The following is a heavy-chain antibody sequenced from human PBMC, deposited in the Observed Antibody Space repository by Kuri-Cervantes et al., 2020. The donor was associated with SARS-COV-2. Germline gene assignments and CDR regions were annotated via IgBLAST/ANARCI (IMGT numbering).Heavy chain of an antibody. V-gene: IGHV4-34*01. J-gene: IGHJ4*02. D-gene: IGHD2/OR15-2a*01. Sequence: SETLSLTCAVYGGSFGDYKWSWIRQPPGKGLEWIGDIDHSGSTDNNPSLKSRVTISVDTSKNQFSPKLSSVTAADTAVYYCASWLSSAGFDYWGQGTLVTVSS. CDR2: IDHSGST. CDR3: ASWLSSAGFDY. CDR1: GGSFGDYK.